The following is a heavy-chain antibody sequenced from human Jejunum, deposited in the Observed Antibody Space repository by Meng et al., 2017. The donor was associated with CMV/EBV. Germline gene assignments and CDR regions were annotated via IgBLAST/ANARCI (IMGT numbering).Heavy chain of an antibody. CDR1: GGTVNSRNYY. D-gene: IGHD5-18*01. J-gene: IGHJ4*02. V-gene: IGHV4-39*07. Sequence: GGTVNSRNYYRSGSRQPPGKGMEWIGNIYYSGTTYYNPPRKSRGTISVDTSKNQFSLKLNSVTAADTTVYYCTRGLGSYGSRIDYWGQGTLVTVSS. CDR2: IYYSGTT. CDR3: TRGLGSYGSRIDY.